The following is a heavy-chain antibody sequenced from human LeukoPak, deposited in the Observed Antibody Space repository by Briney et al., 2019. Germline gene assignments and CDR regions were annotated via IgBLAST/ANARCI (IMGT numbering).Heavy chain of an antibody. CDR3: ASFREIWEGDSSCYFLNAFYI. CDR1: GGTFSSYA. J-gene: IGHJ3*02. CDR2: IIPIFGTA. Sequence: GASVKVSCKASGGTFSSYAISWVRQAPGQGLEWMGGIIPIFGTANYAQKFQGRVTNTADESTSTAYMELSSLRSEDTAVYYCASFREIWEGDSSCYFLNAFYIWGQGTMVNVSS. V-gene: IGHV1-69*13. D-gene: IGHD3-22*01.